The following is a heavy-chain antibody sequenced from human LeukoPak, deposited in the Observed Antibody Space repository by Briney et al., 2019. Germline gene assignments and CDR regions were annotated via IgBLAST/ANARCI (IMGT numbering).Heavy chain of an antibody. D-gene: IGHD2-2*01. J-gene: IGHJ6*03. V-gene: IGHV4-34*01. CDR2: INHSGST. CDR1: GVSFSGYY. Sequence: SETLSLTCAVYGVSFSGYYWSRIRQPPGKGLEWFGEINHSGSTNYNPSLKSRVTISVDTSKNQFSLKLSSVTAADTAVYYCARGRIYVVVVPAAIRRHYYYMDVWGKGTTVTVSS. CDR3: ARGRIYVVVVPAAIRRHYYYMDV.